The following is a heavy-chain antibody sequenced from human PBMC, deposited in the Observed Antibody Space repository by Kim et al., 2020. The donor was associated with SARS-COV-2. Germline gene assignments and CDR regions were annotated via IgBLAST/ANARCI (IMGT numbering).Heavy chain of an antibody. CDR3: AKGRYYDSSGYPFDY. CDR1: GFTFSSYA. Sequence: GGSLRLSCAASGFTFSSYAMSWVRQAPGKGLEWVSAISGSGGSTYYADSVKGRFTISRDNSKNTLYLQMNSLRAEDTAVYYCAKGRYYDSSGYPFDYWGQGTLVTVSS. V-gene: IGHV3-23*01. J-gene: IGHJ4*02. D-gene: IGHD3-22*01. CDR2: ISGSGGST.